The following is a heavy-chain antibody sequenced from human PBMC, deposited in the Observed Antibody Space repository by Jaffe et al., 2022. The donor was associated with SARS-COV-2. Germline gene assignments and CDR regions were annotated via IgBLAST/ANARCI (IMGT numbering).Heavy chain of an antibody. Sequence: QVQLVESGGGVVQPGRSLRLSCAASGFTFSSYAMHWVRQAPGKGLEWVAVISYDGSNKYYADSVKGRFTISRDNSKNTLYLQMNSLRAEDTAVYYCARTEGSGSYFAFDIWGQGTMVTVSS. CDR2: ISYDGSNK. D-gene: IGHD1-26*01. J-gene: IGHJ3*02. V-gene: IGHV3-30-3*01. CDR3: ARTEGSGSYFAFDI. CDR1: GFTFSSYA.